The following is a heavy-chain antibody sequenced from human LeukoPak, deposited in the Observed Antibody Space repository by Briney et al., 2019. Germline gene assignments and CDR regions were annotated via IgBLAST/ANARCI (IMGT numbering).Heavy chain of an antibody. J-gene: IGHJ4*02. V-gene: IGHV3-23*01. CDR2: FTSSGGRT. D-gene: IGHD3-10*01. CDR1: GFTFTNYA. CDR3: AKDAVAPGSGGDYFDN. Sequence: PGGSLRLSCAASGFTFTNYAMSWVRQAPGKGREWVSVFTSSGGRTYYADSVKGRFTIARDNAKNTLYLQMNRLRVEDTAVYYCAKDAVAPGSGGDYFDNWGQGTLVTVSS.